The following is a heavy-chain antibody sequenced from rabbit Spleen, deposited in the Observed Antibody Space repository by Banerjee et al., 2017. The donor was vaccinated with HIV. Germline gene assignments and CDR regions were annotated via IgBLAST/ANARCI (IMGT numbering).Heavy chain of an antibody. V-gene: IGHV1S40*01. CDR2: IYGGGIGVK. CDR1: GFSFSAGYY. J-gene: IGHJ2*01. Sequence: QSLEESGGDLVKPGASLTLTCTASGFSFSAGYYMCWVRQAPGKGLEWIACIYGGGIGVKFYATWAKGRFTISKTSSTSVTLQMTNLTVADTAIYFCAAGIVGYGWAYDPWGQGTLVTVS. CDR3: AAGIVGYGWAYDP. D-gene: IGHD3-1*01.